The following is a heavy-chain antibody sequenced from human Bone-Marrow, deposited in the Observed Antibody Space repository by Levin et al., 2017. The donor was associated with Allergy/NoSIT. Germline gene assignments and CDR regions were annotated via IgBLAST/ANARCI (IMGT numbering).Heavy chain of an antibody. J-gene: IGHJ4*02. Sequence: GGSLRLSCVASGFTVSSNYMSWVRQAPGKGLEWVSVIYKDGDTYYTDSVKGRFTISRDTSKNTVYLQLSNLRVDDTAVYYCAREDSVSGYFDRWGQGSLVTVSS. CDR3: AREDSVSGYFDR. D-gene: IGHD1-14*01. CDR2: IYKDGDT. V-gene: IGHV3-53*01. CDR1: GFTVSSNY.